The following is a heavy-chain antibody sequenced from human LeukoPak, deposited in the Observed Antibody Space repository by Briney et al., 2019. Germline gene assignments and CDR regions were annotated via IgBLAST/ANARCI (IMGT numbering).Heavy chain of an antibody. V-gene: IGHV1-2*02. CDR3: ARDLMDVRGVITPENYFDY. J-gene: IGHJ4*02. CDR1: GYIFTGYY. Sequence: ASVKVSCKASGYIFTGYYMHWVRQAPGQGLEWMGWIHPNSGGTNYAQKFQGRATMTRDTSISTAYMELSRLRSDDTAVCYCARDLMDVRGVITPENYFDYWGQGTLVTVSS. CDR2: IHPNSGGT. D-gene: IGHD3-10*02.